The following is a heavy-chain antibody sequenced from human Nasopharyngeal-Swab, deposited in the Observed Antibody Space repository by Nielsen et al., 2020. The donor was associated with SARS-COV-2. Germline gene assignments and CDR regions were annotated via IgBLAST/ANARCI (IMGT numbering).Heavy chain of an antibody. CDR3: ARESVVTGMDDATDI. CDR1: GFTFSSYG. D-gene: IGHD2-21*02. Sequence: SCASSGFTFSSYGMHWVRQAPGKGLEWVAVISYEGSNKYYAASVKGRFTISRDDATNSVYLQMISLIAEDTAVYYCARESVVTGMDDATDIWGQGTMVTVSS. CDR2: ISYEGSNK. V-gene: IGHV3-30*03. J-gene: IGHJ3*02.